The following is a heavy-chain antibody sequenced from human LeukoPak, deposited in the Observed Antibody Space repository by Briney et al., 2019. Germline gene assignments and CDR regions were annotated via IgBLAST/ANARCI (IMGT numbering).Heavy chain of an antibody. V-gene: IGHV1-69*13. CDR3: ARAHLPAADFPCFDY. J-gene: IGHJ4*02. D-gene: IGHD2-2*01. CDR2: IIPIFGTA. Sequence: SVKVSCKASGYTLTSYGISWVRQAPGQGLEWVGGIIPIFGTANYAQKFQGRVTITADESTSTAYMELSSLRSEDTAVYYCARAHLPAADFPCFDYWGQGTLVTVSS. CDR1: GYTLTSYG.